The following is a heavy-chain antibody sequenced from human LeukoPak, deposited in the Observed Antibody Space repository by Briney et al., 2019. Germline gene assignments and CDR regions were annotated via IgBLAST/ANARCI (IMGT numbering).Heavy chain of an antibody. J-gene: IGHJ4*02. CDR2: IKQDGSEK. D-gene: IGHD3-10*01. CDR3: ARVILWFGEYYFDY. Sequence: PGGSLRLSCAASGFTFSSYWMSWVRQAPGKGLEWVANIKQDGSEKYYVDSVKGRFTISRDNAKNSLYLQMNSLRAEDTAVYYCARVILWFGEYYFDYWGQGTLVTVSS. CDR1: GFTFSSYW. V-gene: IGHV3-7*01.